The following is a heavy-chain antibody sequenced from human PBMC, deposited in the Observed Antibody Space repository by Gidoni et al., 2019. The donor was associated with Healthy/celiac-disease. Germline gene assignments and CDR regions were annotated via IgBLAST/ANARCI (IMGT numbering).Heavy chain of an antibody. CDR1: GYTFTSYY. D-gene: IGHD2-15*01. CDR3: ARDGCSGGSCANYYYYMDV. Sequence: QVQLVQSGAEVKKPGASVKVSCKASGYTFTSYYLHWVRQAPGQGLEWMGLINPSGGSTSYAQKFQGRVTMTRDTSTSTVYMELSSLRSEDTAVYYCARDGCSGGSCANYYYYMDVWGKGTTVTVSS. J-gene: IGHJ6*03. CDR2: INPSGGST. V-gene: IGHV1-46*01.